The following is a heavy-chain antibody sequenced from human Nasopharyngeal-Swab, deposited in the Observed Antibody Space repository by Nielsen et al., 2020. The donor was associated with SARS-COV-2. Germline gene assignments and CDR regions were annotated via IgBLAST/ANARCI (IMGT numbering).Heavy chain of an antibody. CDR3: ARDLGGGYCTTTNCPGS. V-gene: IGHV3-53*01. Sequence: GESLKISCAVSGLTVSSTYMSWVRQAPGKGLEWVSVTEIGGTTHYADSVKGRFSISRDSSTNTLDLQMNNVRAEDTAVYYCARDLGGGYCTTTNCPGSWGQGTLVTVSS. J-gene: IGHJ1*01. CDR2: TEIGGTT. CDR1: GLTVSSTY. D-gene: IGHD2-2*01.